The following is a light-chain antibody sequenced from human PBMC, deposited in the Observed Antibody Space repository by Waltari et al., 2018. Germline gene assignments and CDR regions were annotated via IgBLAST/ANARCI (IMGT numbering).Light chain of an antibody. V-gene: IGLV3-21*02. J-gene: IGLJ2*01. CDR2: HDS. CDR3: QVWDSDRVV. Sequence: SYVLTQPPSASVAPGQTATLACGADQIRTTNVHWYQQRPGQAPVLVVYHDSGRPSGIPERFSGSNSENTAILTITGVEAGDEADYYCQVWDSDRVVFGGGTKLTVL. CDR1: QIRTTN.